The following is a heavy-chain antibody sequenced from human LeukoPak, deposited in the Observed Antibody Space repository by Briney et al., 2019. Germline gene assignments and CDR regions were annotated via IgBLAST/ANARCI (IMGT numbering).Heavy chain of an antibody. D-gene: IGHD3-9*01. CDR2: ISAYNGNT. CDR1: GYTFTSYG. Sequence: VASVKVSCKASGYTFTSYGISWVRQAPGQGLEWTGWISAYNGNTNYAQKLQGRVTMTTDTSTSTAYMELRSLRSDDTAVYYCARGPQLRYFDSSWFDPWGQGTLVTVSS. CDR3: ARGPQLRYFDSSWFDP. V-gene: IGHV1-18*01. J-gene: IGHJ5*02.